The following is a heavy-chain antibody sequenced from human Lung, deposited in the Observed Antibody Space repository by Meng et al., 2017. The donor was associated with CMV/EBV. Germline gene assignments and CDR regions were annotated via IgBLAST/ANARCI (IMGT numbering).Heavy chain of an antibody. CDR2: IRYDGSNK. J-gene: IGHJ6*02. V-gene: IGHV3-30*02. D-gene: IGHD2-2*01. CDR1: GFTFSSYG. CDR3: AKDFCSSTSRYRSYYYYYGMDV. Sequence: SCAASGFTFSSYGMHWVRQAPGKGLEWVAFIRYDGSNKYYADSVKGRFTISRDNSKNTLYLQMNSLRAEDTAVYYCAKDFCSSTSRYRSYYYYYGMDVXGQGXTVTVSS.